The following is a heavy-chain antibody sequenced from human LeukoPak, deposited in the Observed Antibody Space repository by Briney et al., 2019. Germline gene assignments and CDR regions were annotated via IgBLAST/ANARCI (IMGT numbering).Heavy chain of an antibody. J-gene: IGHJ4*02. CDR2: IYTSGST. D-gene: IGHD5-18*01. CDR1: GGSISSGSYY. V-gene: IGHV4-61*02. Sequence: SETLSLTCTVSGGSISSGSYYWSWIRQPAGKGLEWIGRIYTSGSTNYNPSLKSRVTISVDTSKNQFSLKLSSVTAADTAVYYCARHGYSYGSLDYWGQGTLVTVSS. CDR3: ARHGYSYGSLDY.